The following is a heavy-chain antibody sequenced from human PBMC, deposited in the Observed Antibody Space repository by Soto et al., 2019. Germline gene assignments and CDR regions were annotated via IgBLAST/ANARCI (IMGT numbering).Heavy chain of an antibody. J-gene: IGHJ5*02. D-gene: IGHD2-2*01. Sequence: GGSLRLSSAASGFTFSSYAMSWVRQAPGKRLEWVSAISGSGGSTYYADSVKGRFTISRDNSKNTLYLQMNSLRAEDTAVYYCAKEGYGFVVVPAAIPINWFDPWGQGTLVTVSS. CDR2: ISGSGGST. CDR1: GFTFSSYA. CDR3: AKEGYGFVVVPAAIPINWFDP. V-gene: IGHV3-23*01.